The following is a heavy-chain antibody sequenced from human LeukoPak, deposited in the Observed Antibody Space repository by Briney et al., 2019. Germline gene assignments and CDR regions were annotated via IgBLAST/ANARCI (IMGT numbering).Heavy chain of an antibody. CDR1: GFTFSGSA. CDR2: IRSKANSYAT. V-gene: IGHV3-73*01. J-gene: IGHJ4*02. D-gene: IGHD2-21*01. Sequence: GGSLKLSCVASGFTFSGSAMHWVRQASGKGLEWVGRIRSKANSYATAYAASVKGRFTISRDDSKNTAYLQMNSLKTEDTAVYICASSLSAGRGPIEDNWGQGTLVTVSS. CDR3: ASSLSAGRGPIEDN.